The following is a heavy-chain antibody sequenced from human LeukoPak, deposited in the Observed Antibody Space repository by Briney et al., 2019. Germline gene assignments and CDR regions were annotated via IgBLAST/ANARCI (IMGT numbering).Heavy chain of an antibody. V-gene: IGHV6-1*01. J-gene: IGHJ6*02. Sequence: SQTLSLTCAISGDSVSSNSAAWNWIRQSPSRGLEWLGRTYYRSKWYNDYAVSVKSRITTNPDTSKNQFSLQLNSVTPEDTAVYYCARDVGATDYYYYGMDVWGQGTTVTVSS. CDR2: TYYRSKWYN. CDR1: GDSVSSNSAA. CDR3: ARDVGATDYYYYGMDV. D-gene: IGHD1-26*01.